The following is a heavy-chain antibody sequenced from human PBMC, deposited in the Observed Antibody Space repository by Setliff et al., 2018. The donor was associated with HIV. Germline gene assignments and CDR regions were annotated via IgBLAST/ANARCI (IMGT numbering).Heavy chain of an antibody. D-gene: IGHD6-19*01. CDR3: ARDQPSSGWVRADAFDI. CDR2: INPNNGGT. CDR1: GYTFTGYY. V-gene: IGHV1-2*02. Sequence: ASVKVSCKASGYTFTGYYMHWVRQAPGQGLEWMGWINPNNGGTNYAQKLQGRVTMTTDTSTSTAYMELRSLRSDDTAVYYCARDQPSSGWVRADAFDIWGQGTMVTVSS. J-gene: IGHJ3*02.